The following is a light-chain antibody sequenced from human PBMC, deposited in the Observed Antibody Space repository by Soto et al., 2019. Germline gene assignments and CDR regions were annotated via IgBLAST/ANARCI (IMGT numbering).Light chain of an antibody. J-gene: IGLJ1*01. CDR2: DVD. CDR3: SSYTGSGSLYV. CDR1: SSDIGTYAY. V-gene: IGLV2-14*03. Sequence: QSALTQPASVSGSPGQSITLSCTGTSSDIGTYAYFSWYQHHPGKVPKLMIYDVDVRPSGVSNRFSGSKSGNTASLTISGLQADDEADYYCSSYTGSGSLYVFGTGTKVTVL.